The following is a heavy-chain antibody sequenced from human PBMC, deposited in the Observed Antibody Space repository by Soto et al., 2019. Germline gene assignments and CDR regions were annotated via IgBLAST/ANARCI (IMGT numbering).Heavy chain of an antibody. V-gene: IGHV4-39*01. CDR2: IYYSGST. D-gene: IGHD2-15*01. CDR1: GGSISSSSYY. CDR3: ARLIAGTFDY. Sequence: SETLSLTCTVSGGSISSSSYYWVWIRQPPGKGLEWIGSIYYSGSTYYNPSLKSRVTISVDTSKNQFSLKLSSVTAADTAVYYCARLIAGTFDYWGQGTLVTVS. J-gene: IGHJ4*02.